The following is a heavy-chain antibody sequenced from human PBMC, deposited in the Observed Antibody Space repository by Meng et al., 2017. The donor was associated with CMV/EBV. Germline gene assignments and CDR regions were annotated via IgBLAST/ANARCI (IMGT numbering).Heavy chain of an antibody. CDR1: TSYY. J-gene: IGHJ3*02. CDR2: ISPSGGSA. D-gene: IGHD2-21*01. Sequence: TSYYMNWVRQAPGQGLEWMGIISPSGGSASYAQKFQGRVTMTRDTSTSTVYMELSSLRSEDTAVYYCARDNRDCGGDCYSPSDAFDIWGQGTMVTVSS. V-gene: IGHV1-46*01. CDR3: ARDNRDCGGDCYSPSDAFDI.